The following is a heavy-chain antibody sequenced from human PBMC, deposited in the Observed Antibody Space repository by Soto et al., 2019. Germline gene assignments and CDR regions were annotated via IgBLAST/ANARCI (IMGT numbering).Heavy chain of an antibody. CDR3: AKGDSDSLTGYYISAPWY. D-gene: IGHD3-9*01. J-gene: IGHJ4*02. V-gene: IGHV3-30*18. CDR1: GFTFSSYG. Sequence: QVQLVESGGGVVQPGRSLRLSCAASGFTFSSYGMHWVRQAPGKGLEWVAVISYDGSNKYYADSVKGRFTISRDNSKNTQYRQMNSRRAEDTAVYYCAKGDSDSLTGYYISAPWYWGQGTLVTVSS. CDR2: ISYDGSNK.